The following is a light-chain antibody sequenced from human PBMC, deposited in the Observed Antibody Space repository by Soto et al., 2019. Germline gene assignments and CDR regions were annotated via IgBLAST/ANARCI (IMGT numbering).Light chain of an antibody. CDR3: WSYAVGRTYV. CDR1: SSDVGNYNL. Sequence: QSVLTQPASVSGSPGQSITISCTGSSSDVGNYNLVSWYQQHPGKAPKLMIYEDTKWPSGVSNRFSDSKSGNTAYLTISGLQAEDEADYYCWSYAVGRTYVFGTGTKVTVL. J-gene: IGLJ1*01. V-gene: IGLV2-23*01. CDR2: EDT.